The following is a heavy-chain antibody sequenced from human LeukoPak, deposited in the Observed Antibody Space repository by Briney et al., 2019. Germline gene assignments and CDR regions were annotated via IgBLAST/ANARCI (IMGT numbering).Heavy chain of an antibody. CDR2: IKSKSDGGTT. D-gene: IGHD3-10*01. CDR1: GFTFSNGW. J-gene: IGHJ4*02. CDR3: AKVDGSGSYHFDH. Sequence: GGSLRLSCAASGFTFSNGWMSWVRQAPGKGLEWVGRIKSKSDGGTTDYAAPVKGRFTISRDDSKNTLYLQMNSLKTEDIAVYYCAKVDGSGSYHFDHWGQGNLVTVSS. V-gene: IGHV3-15*01.